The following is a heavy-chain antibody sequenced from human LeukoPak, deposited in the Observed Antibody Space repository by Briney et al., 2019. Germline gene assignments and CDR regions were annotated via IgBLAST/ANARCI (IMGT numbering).Heavy chain of an antibody. D-gene: IGHD4-17*01. CDR1: GFTFSTYT. V-gene: IGHV3-23*01. CDR2: ITGSGAGT. J-gene: IGHJ5*02. Sequence: GGSLRLSCAGSGFTFSTYTMSWVRQAPGKGLEWVSAITGSGAGTYYADSVKGRFTTSRDNSKNTVYLQMNSLRAEDTAVYYCARVRSAVTTLAKRNWFDPWGQGTLVTVSS. CDR3: ARVRSAVTTLAKRNWFDP.